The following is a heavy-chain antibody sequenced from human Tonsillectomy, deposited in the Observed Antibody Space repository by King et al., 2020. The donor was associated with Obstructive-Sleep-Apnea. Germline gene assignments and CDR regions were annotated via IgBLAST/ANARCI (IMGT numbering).Heavy chain of an antibody. CDR3: ARPQNYDDSGGYYSAAWYFDL. D-gene: IGHD3-22*01. CDR2: IYPGDSDT. Sequence: QLVQSGAEVKKPGESLKISCKGSGYSFTSYWIGWVRQMPGKGLEWMGIIYPGDSDTRYSPSFQGQVTISADKSISTAYLQWSSLKASDTAMYYCARPQNYDDSGGYYSAAWYFDLWGRGTLVTVSS. J-gene: IGHJ2*01. V-gene: IGHV5-51*01. CDR1: GYSFTSYW.